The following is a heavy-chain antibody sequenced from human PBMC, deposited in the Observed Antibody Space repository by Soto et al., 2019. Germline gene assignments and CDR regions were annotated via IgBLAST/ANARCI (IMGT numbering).Heavy chain of an antibody. D-gene: IGHD3-3*01. CDR1: GYSFTSYW. V-gene: IGHV5-51*01. CDR3: ARLGGRYYDFWCGYTAAADGMDV. CDR2: IYPGDSDT. Sequence: GESLKISCKGSGYSFTSYWIGWVRQMPGKGLEWMGIIYPGDSDTRYSPSFQGQVTISADKSISTAYLQWSSLKASDTAMYYCARLGGRYYDFWCGYTAAADGMDVRGQGTTVTGSS. J-gene: IGHJ6*02.